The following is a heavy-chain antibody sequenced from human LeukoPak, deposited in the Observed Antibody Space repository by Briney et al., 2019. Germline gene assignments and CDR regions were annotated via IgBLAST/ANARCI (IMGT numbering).Heavy chain of an antibody. J-gene: IGHJ6*01. Sequence: GGSVRLSCVASRLTFSDFAMSCVRRTPARGLEWVSGINGCGDNTLYEDSVKGRFTISRDNSKNTLYLEMNSLRAEDTAIYYCAKMKGHPLPKYYMDVWGQGTTVTVSS. CDR3: AKMKGHPLPKYYMDV. CDR1: RLTFSDFA. V-gene: IGHV3-23*01. CDR2: INGCGDNT. D-gene: IGHD1-26*01.